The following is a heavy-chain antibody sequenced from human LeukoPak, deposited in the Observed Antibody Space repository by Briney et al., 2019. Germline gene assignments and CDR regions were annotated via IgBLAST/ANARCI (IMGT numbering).Heavy chain of an antibody. CDR3: ARAPMVRGVISYDY. CDR1: GYTFTSYD. V-gene: IGHV1-8*01. D-gene: IGHD3-10*01. J-gene: IGHJ4*02. CDR2: MNPNSGNT. Sequence: ASVKVSCKASGYTFTSYDINWVRQATAQGLEWMGWMNPNSGNTGYAQKFQGRVTMTRNTSISTAYMELSSLRSEDTAVYYCARAPMVRGVISYDYWGQGTLVTVSS.